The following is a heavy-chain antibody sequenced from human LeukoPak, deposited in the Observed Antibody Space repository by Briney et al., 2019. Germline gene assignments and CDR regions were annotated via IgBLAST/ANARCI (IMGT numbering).Heavy chain of an antibody. Sequence: PSETLSLTCAVYGGSFRGYYWSWIRQPPGKGLEWIGEIIHSGSTNYNPSLKSRVTISLDTSMKKFSLKLNSVTAADTAVYYCASTERCSTTCPLDYWGQGTLVTVSS. J-gene: IGHJ4*02. V-gene: IGHV4-34*12. CDR2: IIHSGST. D-gene: IGHD2-2*01. CDR3: ASTERCSTTCPLDY. CDR1: GGSFRGYY.